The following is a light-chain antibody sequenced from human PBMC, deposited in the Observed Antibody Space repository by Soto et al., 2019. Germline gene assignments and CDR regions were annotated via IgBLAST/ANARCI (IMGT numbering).Light chain of an antibody. V-gene: IGLV2-14*03. CDR1: SSDVGGYNY. J-gene: IGLJ1*01. CDR2: DVR. Sequence: QSALTQPASVSGSPGQSITISCTGTSSDVGGYNYVSWYQQHPDTALKLIIYDVRYRPSGVSNRFSGSKSGNTASLTISGLQAEDEADYYCSAYTSSSTPYVCGSGTNVTVL. CDR3: SAYTSSSTPYV.